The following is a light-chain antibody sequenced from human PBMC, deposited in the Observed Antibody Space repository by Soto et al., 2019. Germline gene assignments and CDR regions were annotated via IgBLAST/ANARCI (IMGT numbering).Light chain of an antibody. V-gene: IGKV3-15*01. CDR1: QSVSSN. CDR2: GAS. J-gene: IGKJ1*01. CDR3: HQYSKSPWT. Sequence: EIVLTQSPATLSVSPGERATLSCRASQSVSSNLAWYQQKPGQAPRLLIYGASSRATGIPARFSGSGSGTDFTLTISRLEPEDFAVYYCHQYSKSPWTFGQGTKVDI.